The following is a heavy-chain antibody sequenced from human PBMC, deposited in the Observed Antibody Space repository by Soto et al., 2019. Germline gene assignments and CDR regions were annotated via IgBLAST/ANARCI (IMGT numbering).Heavy chain of an antibody. CDR3: ARDFSPDPTCLDL. CDR2: ISYDGSKK. D-gene: IGHD3-3*01. J-gene: IGHJ4*02. Sequence: SLPCAVLGVTFGTHALHRVRPAKGKGLEWVALISYDGSKKYYADSVKGRFTISRDNSKNTLYLQMSSLRAEDTAGYYCARDFSPDPTCLDLWGQGVRVTVSA. CDR1: GVTFGTHA. V-gene: IGHV3-30*04.